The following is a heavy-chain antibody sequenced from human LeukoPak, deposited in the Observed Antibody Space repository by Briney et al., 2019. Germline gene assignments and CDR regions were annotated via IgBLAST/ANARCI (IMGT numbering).Heavy chain of an antibody. J-gene: IGHJ4*02. CDR3: ARVSGYSYGLPKYFDY. V-gene: IGHV4-31*03. CDR2: IYYSGST. CDR1: GGSISSGGYY. D-gene: IGHD5-18*01. Sequence: SETLSLTCTVSGGSISSGGYYWSWIRQHPGKGLEWIGYIYYSGSTYYNPSLKSRVTISVDTSKNQFSLKLSSVTAADTAVYYCARVSGYSYGLPKYFDYWGQGTLVTVSS.